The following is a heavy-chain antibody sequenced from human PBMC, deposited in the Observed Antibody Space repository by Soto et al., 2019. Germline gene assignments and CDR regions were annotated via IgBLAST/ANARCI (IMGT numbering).Heavy chain of an antibody. CDR3: ARGFQAAAGTSYFDY. V-gene: IGHV3-23*01. J-gene: IGHJ4*02. CDR2: ISRSGGNT. D-gene: IGHD6-13*01. CDR1: GFTFSNYD. Sequence: SLRLSCEASGFTFSNYDMSWVRQAPGKGLEWVSAISRSGGNTYYADSVKGRFTISRDNSKNTLYLQMNSLRAEDTAVYYCARGFQAAAGTSYFDYWGQGTLVTVSS.